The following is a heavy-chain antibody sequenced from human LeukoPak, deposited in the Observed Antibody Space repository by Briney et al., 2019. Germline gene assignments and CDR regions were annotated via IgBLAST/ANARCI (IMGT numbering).Heavy chain of an antibody. CDR2: INHSGST. Sequence: PSETLSLTCAVYGGSFSGYYWSWIRQPPGKGLEWIGEINHSGSTNYNPSLKSRVTISVDTSKNQFSLKLSSVTAADTAVYYCAMTPIRYCSSTSCYPRVFDYWGQGTLVTVSS. V-gene: IGHV4-34*01. D-gene: IGHD2-2*01. J-gene: IGHJ4*02. CDR3: AMTPIRYCSSTSCYPRVFDY. CDR1: GGSFSGYY.